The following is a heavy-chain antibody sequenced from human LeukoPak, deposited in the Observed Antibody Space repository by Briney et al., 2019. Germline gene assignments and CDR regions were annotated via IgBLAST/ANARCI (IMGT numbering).Heavy chain of an antibody. Sequence: ASVKVSCKASGYTFTSYGISWVRQAPGQGLEWMGWISAYNGNANYAQKLQGRVTVTTDTSTSTAYMELRSLRSDDTAVYYCARVSALEQRYCSSTSCPTDDYFGYWGQGTLVTVSS. J-gene: IGHJ4*02. CDR3: ARVSALEQRYCSSTSCPTDDYFGY. CDR1: GYTFTSYG. V-gene: IGHV1-18*01. CDR2: ISAYNGNA. D-gene: IGHD2-2*01.